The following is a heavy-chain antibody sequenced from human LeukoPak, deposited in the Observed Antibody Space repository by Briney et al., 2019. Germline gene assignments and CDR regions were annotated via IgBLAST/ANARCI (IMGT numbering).Heavy chain of an antibody. CDR3: ARDELWTVVEPALDY. D-gene: IGHD2-2*01. V-gene: IGHV3-7*01. J-gene: IGHJ4*02. CDR1: EFTFSNYW. CDR2: IKEDGGEI. Sequence: GGSLRLSCVASEFTFSNYWMAWVRQAPGKGPEWVANIKEDGGEINYVDSVKGRFTISRDNAKNSLYLQMNSLRAEDTAVYYCARDELWTVVEPALDYWGQGTLVTVSS.